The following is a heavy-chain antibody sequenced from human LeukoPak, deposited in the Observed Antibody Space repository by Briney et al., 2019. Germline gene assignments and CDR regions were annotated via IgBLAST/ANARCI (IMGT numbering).Heavy chain of an antibody. D-gene: IGHD3-10*02. J-gene: IGHJ6*02. CDR1: GFTFSSYA. Sequence: GRSLRLSCAASGFTFSSYAMHWVRQAPGKGLEWVAVISYDGSNKYYADSVKGRFTISRDNSKNTLYLQMNSLRAEDTAVYYCARDYVNYYYGMDVWGQGTTVTVSS. V-gene: IGHV3-30*04. CDR2: ISYDGSNK. CDR3: ARDYVNYYYGMDV.